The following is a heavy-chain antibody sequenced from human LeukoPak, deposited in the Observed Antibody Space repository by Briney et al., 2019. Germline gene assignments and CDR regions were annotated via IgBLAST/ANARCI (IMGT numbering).Heavy chain of an antibody. Sequence: SETLSLTCAVYGGSFSGYYWSWIRQPPGKGLEWIGEINHSGSTNYNPSLKSRVTISADTSKNQFSLKLSSVTAADTAVYYCARGRGDCSGASCYSVPRAFDIWGQGTMVTVSS. CDR3: ARGRGDCSGASCYSVPRAFDI. V-gene: IGHV4-34*01. J-gene: IGHJ3*02. D-gene: IGHD2-15*01. CDR2: INHSGST. CDR1: GGSFSGYY.